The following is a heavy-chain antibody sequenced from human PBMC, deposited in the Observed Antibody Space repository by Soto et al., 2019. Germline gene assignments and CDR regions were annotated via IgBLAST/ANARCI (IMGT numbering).Heavy chain of an antibody. CDR3: AKVGSGDRYYFDY. J-gene: IGHJ4*02. D-gene: IGHD4-17*01. CDR1: GFTFSSNA. V-gene: IGHV3-23*01. CDR2: ISGSGGTT. Sequence: GGSLRLSCAAFGFTFSSNAMRWVRQAPGKGLEWVSAISGSGGTTYYADSVKGRFTVSRDNSKNTLYLQMNSLRAEDTAVYYCAKVGSGDRYYFDYWGQGTLVTVSS.